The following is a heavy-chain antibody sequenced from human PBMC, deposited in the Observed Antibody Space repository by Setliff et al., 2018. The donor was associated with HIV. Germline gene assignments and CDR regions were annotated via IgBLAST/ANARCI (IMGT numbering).Heavy chain of an antibody. CDR3: ARVLLITNAVYGVVSNRFDP. CDR1: GFTLSTYE. V-gene: IGHV3-48*03. CDR2: ITSSGTTI. D-gene: IGHD3-3*01. Sequence: QSGGSLRLSCAASGFTLSTYEMNWVRQAPGKGLERVSYITSSGTTIYHADSVKGRFTISRDNSKNTLYLQMNSLRAEDTAMYFCARVLLITNAVYGVVSNRFDPWGRGSQVTVSS. J-gene: IGHJ5*02.